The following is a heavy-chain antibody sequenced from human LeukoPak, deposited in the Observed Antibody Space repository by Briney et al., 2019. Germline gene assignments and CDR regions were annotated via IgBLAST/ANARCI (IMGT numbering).Heavy chain of an antibody. CDR3: AKVGHDYGDFYGYYFDY. CDR1: GFTFCRQG. CDR2: ISGSGGST. D-gene: IGHD4-17*01. V-gene: IGHV3-23*01. Sequence: GSLRLPWAALGFTFCRQGMSWGRPAPGKGLGWGSAISGSGGSTYYADSVKGRFTISRDNSKNTLYLQMNSLRAEDTAVYYCAKVGHDYGDFYGYYFDYWGQGTLVTVSS. J-gene: IGHJ4*02.